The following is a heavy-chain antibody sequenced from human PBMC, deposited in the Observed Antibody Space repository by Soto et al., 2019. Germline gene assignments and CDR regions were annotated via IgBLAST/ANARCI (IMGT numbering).Heavy chain of an antibody. V-gene: IGHV4-4*07. Sequence: SETLSLTCTVSGGSISSYYWSWIRQPAGKGLEWIGRIYTSGSTNYNPSLKSRVTMSVDTSKNQFSLKLSSVNAADTAVYYCAREGVDFWSGYYYGMDVWGQGTTVTVSS. CDR1: GGSISSYY. CDR3: AREGVDFWSGYYYGMDV. CDR2: IYTSGST. J-gene: IGHJ6*02. D-gene: IGHD3-3*01.